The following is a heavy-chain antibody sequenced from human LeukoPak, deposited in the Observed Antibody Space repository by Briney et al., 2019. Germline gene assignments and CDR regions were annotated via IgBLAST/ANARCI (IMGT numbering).Heavy chain of an antibody. D-gene: IGHD3-22*01. V-gene: IGHV4-59*01. Sequence: SETLSLTCTVSGDSISSYYWSWIRQPPGKGLEWIGYVSSRGDTNYNPSLKSRVTISRDTSKNHVSLKLNSITAADTAVYSCARGPRYFDTSGYYFDYWGQGLLVTVSS. J-gene: IGHJ4*02. CDR2: VSSRGDT. CDR1: GDSISSYY. CDR3: ARGPRYFDTSGYYFDY.